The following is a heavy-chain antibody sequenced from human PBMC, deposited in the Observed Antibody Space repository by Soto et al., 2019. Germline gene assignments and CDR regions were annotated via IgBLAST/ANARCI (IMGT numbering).Heavy chain of an antibody. CDR3: ARAPITIFGVVFEGMDV. D-gene: IGHD3-3*01. CDR2: IYSGGST. J-gene: IGHJ6*02. V-gene: IGHV3-53*01. Sequence: GGSLRLSCAASGFTVSSNYMSWVRQAPGKGLECVSVIYSGGSTYYADSVKVRFTISRDNSRNTLYLQMNSLRAEDTAVYYCARAPITIFGVVFEGMDVWGQGTTVNVSS. CDR1: GFTVSSNY.